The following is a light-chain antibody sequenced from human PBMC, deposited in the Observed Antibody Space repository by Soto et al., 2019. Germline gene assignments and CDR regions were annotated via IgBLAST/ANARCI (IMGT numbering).Light chain of an antibody. CDR3: QQRSNLPS. CDR1: QSVSSY. Sequence: ETVLKQSPGSLSLYPGERATLSCRASQSVSSYLAWYQQKPGQAPRLLIYDASNRATGIPARFSGSGSGTDFTLTISSLEPEDFAVYYCQQRSNLPSFGGGTKVDIK. CDR2: DAS. V-gene: IGKV3-11*01. J-gene: IGKJ4*01.